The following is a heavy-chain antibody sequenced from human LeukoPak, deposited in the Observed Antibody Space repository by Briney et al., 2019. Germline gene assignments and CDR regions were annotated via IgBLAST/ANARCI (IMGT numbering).Heavy chain of an antibody. CDR1: GGTFSSYR. D-gene: IGHD1-14*01. J-gene: IGHJ4*02. CDR3: AAEEGNY. V-gene: IGHV1-69*05. Sequence: SVNVSCKASGGTFSSYRISWVRQAPGQGLEWMGGIIPVFGTANYAQKFRGRGTLTTDESTSTAYMEPSSLRSEDTAVYYCAAEEGNYWGQGTLVSVSS. CDR2: IIPVFGTA.